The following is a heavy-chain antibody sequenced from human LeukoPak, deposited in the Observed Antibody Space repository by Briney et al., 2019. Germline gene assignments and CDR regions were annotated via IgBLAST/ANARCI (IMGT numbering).Heavy chain of an antibody. J-gene: IGHJ4*02. Sequence: PGGSLRLFCAASGFTFSSYWMNWVRQAPGKGLEWVAIIKQDGTETFYVDSVKGRFTISRDNVKNSLYLQMNSLRIEDAAVYYCMGGRGWLPENWGQGTLVTVSS. CDR2: IKQDGTET. D-gene: IGHD3-22*01. CDR1: GFTFSSYW. CDR3: MGGRGWLPEN. V-gene: IGHV3-7*01.